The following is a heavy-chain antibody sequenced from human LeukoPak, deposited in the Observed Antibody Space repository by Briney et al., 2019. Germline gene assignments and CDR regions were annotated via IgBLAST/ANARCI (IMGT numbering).Heavy chain of an antibody. CDR1: GYGFRSYW. D-gene: IGHD6-19*01. J-gene: IGHJ3*02. Sequence: PGGSLRLSCKGSGYGFRSYWIGWVRQMPGKGLEYMGLIYPADSHVRYSPSFQSQVTISVDQSISTAYLQWSSLRASDTAMYYCARSGGQWLSRDSYDIWGQGTMVTVSS. CDR3: ARSGGQWLSRDSYDI. V-gene: IGHV5-51*01. CDR2: IYPADSHV.